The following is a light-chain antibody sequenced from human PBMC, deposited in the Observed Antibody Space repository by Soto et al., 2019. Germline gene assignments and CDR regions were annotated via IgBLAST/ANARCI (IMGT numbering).Light chain of an antibody. V-gene: IGKV3-20*01. J-gene: IGKJ1*01. CDR1: QSLSKTY. Sequence: EIVLTQSPGTLSLSPGERATLSCRASQSLSKTYLAWYQKKPGQAPRLLIDGASSRATGTPDRFSGSGSGTDFTLTISRLEPEDFAVYYCQQYVSHPWTFGQGTKVEIK. CDR2: GAS. CDR3: QQYVSHPWT.